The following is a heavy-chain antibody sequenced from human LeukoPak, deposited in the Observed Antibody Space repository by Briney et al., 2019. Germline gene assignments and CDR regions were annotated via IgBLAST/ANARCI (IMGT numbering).Heavy chain of an antibody. CDR2: IIGSGGST. D-gene: IGHD1-7*01. CDR1: GFTFSNSA. CDR3: AKTGLQGTYNWFDP. V-gene: IGHV3-23*01. Sequence: GGSLRLSCAASGFTFSNSAMSWVRQAPGKGLEWVSAIIGSGGSTYYADSVKGRFTISRDNSKNTLYLQMNSLRAEDTAVYYCAKTGLQGTYNWFDPWGQGTLVTVSS. J-gene: IGHJ5*02.